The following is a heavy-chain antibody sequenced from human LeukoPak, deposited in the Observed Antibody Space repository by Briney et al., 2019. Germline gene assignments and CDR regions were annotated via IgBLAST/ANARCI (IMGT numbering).Heavy chain of an antibody. D-gene: IGHD6-13*01. CDR1: GFTFSSYA. V-gene: IGHV3-23*01. CDR3: AKGSSWASRGGGDY. CDR2: ISGSGGST. J-gene: IGHJ4*02. Sequence: PGGSLRLSCAASGFTFSSYAMSWVRQAPGKGLEWVSAISGSGGSTYYADSVKGRFTISRDNSKNTLYLQMNSLRAEDTAVYYCAKGSSWASRGGGDYWGQGTLVTVSS.